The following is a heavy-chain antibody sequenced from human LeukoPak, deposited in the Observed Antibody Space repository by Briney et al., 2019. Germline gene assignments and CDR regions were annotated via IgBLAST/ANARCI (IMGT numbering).Heavy chain of an antibody. D-gene: IGHD2-15*01. V-gene: IGHV6-1*01. CDR1: GDSVSSNSAA. CDR2: TYYRSMWFN. CDR3: ARSIGSGSFRLDY. Sequence: HSQTLSLTCAISGDSVSSNSAAWNWIRQSPSRGLEWLGRTYYRSMWFNDYAVYVKSRITINPDTSGNQFSLHLNSVTPEDTAVYYCARSIGSGSFRLDYWGQGNLVTVSS. J-gene: IGHJ4*02.